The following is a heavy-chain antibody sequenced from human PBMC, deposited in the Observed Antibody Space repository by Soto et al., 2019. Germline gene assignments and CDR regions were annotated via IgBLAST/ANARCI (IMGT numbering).Heavy chain of an antibody. CDR3: ARPYDYGDYGPDY. V-gene: IGHV3-48*01. Sequence: GGSLRLSCAGSGFSFSSYSMNWVRQAPGKGLEWVSYISITSNAIYYADSVKGRFTTSRDNAKNSLYLQMNSLRAEDTAVYYCARPYDYGDYGPDYWGQAPLVTVSS. CDR1: GFSFSSYS. J-gene: IGHJ4*02. CDR2: ISITSNAI. D-gene: IGHD4-17*01.